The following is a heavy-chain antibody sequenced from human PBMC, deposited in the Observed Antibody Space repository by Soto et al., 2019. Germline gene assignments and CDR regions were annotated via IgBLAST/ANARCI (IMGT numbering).Heavy chain of an antibody. Sequence: SETLSLTCAVSGGSISSGGYSWSWIRQPPGKGLEWIGYIYHSGSTYYNPSLKSRVTISVDRSKNQFSLKLSSVTAADTAVYYCARERRHSGYDERAFDPWGQGTLVTVSS. CDR3: ARERRHSGYDERAFDP. V-gene: IGHV4-30-2*01. J-gene: IGHJ5*02. D-gene: IGHD5-12*01. CDR1: GGSISSGGYS. CDR2: IYHSGST.